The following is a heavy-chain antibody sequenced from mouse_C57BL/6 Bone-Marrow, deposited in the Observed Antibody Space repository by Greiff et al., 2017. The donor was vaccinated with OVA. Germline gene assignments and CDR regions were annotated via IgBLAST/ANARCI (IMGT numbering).Heavy chain of an antibody. CDR2: INPYNGGT. CDR3: ARWEVVEGY. CDR1: GYTFTDYY. Sequence: EVHLVESGPVLVKPGASVKMSCKASGYTFTDYYMNWVKQSHGKSLEWIGVINPYNGGTSYNQKFKGKATLTVDKSSSTAYMELNSLTSEDSAVYYCARWEVVEGYWGQGTTLTVSS. V-gene: IGHV1-19*01. J-gene: IGHJ2*01. D-gene: IGHD1-1*01.